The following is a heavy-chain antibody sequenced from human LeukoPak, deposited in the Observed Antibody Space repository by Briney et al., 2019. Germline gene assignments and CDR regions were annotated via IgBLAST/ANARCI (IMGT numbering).Heavy chain of an antibody. CDR1: RLTFSDYY. J-gene: IGHJ5*02. D-gene: IGHD6-6*01. CDR2: ISSSSSYT. V-gene: IGHV3-11*06. Sequence: GESLRLSCAASRLTFSDYYMSWIRQAPGKGMEWDSYISSSSSYTNYADSVKRRFTISRDNAENSLYLQMNSLRAEDTAVYYCARLSSSSNWFDPWGQGTLVTVSS. CDR3: ARLSSSSNWFDP.